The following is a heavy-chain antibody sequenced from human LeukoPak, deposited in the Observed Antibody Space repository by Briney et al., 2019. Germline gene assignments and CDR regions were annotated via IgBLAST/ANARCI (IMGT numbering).Heavy chain of an antibody. Sequence: PGGSLRLSCPASGFTVSSNYMSWVRQAPGKGLEWVSVIYSGGSTYYADSVKGRFTISRDNSKNTLYLQMNSLRAEDTAVYYCARDGPGYYFDYWGQGTLVTVSS. J-gene: IGHJ4*02. CDR2: IYSGGST. CDR1: GFTVSSNY. CDR3: ARDGPGYYFDY. V-gene: IGHV3-53*01.